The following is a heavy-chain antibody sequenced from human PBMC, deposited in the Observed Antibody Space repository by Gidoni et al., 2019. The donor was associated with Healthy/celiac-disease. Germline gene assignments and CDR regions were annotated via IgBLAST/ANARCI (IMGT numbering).Heavy chain of an antibody. Sequence: DVQLVESGGGLVQPGGSLRLSCAASGFPFSSYWMSWVRQAPGKGLEWVANIKQDGSEKYYVDSVKGRFTISRDNAKNSLYLQMNSLRAEDTAVYYCARDRHIVVVKPFDYWGQGTLVTVSS. J-gene: IGHJ4*02. V-gene: IGHV3-7*03. CDR3: ARDRHIVVVKPFDY. D-gene: IGHD2-21*01. CDR2: IKQDGSEK. CDR1: GFPFSSYW.